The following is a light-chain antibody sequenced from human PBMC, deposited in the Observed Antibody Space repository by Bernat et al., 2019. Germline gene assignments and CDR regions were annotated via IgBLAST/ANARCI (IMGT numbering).Light chain of an antibody. J-gene: IGLJ2*01. CDR2: EGN. Sequence: QSALTQPASVSGSPGQTITISCTGTSSDIGSYNLVSWYRQHPGKAPKIIIYEGNKRPSGVSNRFSGSKSGNTASLTLSGLQAEDEADYYCSSYSSRSTLVFGGGTKLTVL. V-gene: IGLV2-23*01. CDR1: SSDIGSYNL. CDR3: SSYSSRSTLV.